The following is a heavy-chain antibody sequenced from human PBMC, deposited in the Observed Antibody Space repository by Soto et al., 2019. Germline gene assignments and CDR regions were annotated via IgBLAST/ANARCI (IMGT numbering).Heavy chain of an antibody. D-gene: IGHD3-22*01. Sequence: PGPSLKISCKGSAYSFTSNWIGWVRQIPRKGLEWTAVIYPGDSDTRYSPSFQGQVTISADKSIITAYLQWSTLTASDTAMYYWARGGSTMRVVEDQYYFEYTGKVPLGAAAS. J-gene: IGHJ4*02. CDR1: AYSFTSNW. CDR3: ARGGSTMRVVEDQYYFEY. V-gene: IGHV5-51*01. CDR2: IYPGDSDT.